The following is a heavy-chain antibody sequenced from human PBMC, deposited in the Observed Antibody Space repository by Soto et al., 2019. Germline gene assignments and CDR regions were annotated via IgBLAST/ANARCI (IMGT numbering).Heavy chain of an antibody. V-gene: IGHV3-30*03. CDR1: GFTFSTYG. CDR2: ISYDGSNK. Sequence: QVQLVESGGGVVQPGRSLRLSCAASGFTFSTYGMHWVRQAPGKGLEWVAVISYDGSNKYYADSVKGRFTISRDNSKNTLYLQMNSLRAEDTAVYYCARDRVRDFWSGFNGMDVWGQGTTVTVSS. J-gene: IGHJ6*02. D-gene: IGHD3-3*01. CDR3: ARDRVRDFWSGFNGMDV.